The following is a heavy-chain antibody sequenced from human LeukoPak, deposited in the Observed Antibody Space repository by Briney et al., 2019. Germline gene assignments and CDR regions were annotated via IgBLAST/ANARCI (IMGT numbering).Heavy chain of an antibody. CDR1: GFTFDDYG. J-gene: IGHJ4*02. D-gene: IGHD3-10*01. CDR2: INWNGGST. CDR3: AKVGVGDDY. Sequence: GGSLRLSCAASGFTFDDYGMIGVPGTPGKGLECVSGINWNGGSTGYTHSVRGRFTISRDNANNSLYLQMNSLRAEDTALCYCAKVGVGDDYWGQGTLVTVSS. V-gene: IGHV3-20*04.